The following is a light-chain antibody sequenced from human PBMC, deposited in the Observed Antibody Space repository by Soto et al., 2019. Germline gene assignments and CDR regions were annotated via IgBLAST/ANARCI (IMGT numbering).Light chain of an antibody. CDR3: QQFYSTPPYT. V-gene: IGKV4-1*01. J-gene: IGKJ2*01. Sequence: DIVMTQSPDSLAVSLGERATINCKSSQSVFYTSNNKNFLSWYQQRPGQPPKLLIYWASTRESGVPDRFSGSGSGTDFTLTISSLQAEDVAVYYCQQFYSTPPYTFGQGTKLEIE. CDR1: QSVFYTSNNKNF. CDR2: WAS.